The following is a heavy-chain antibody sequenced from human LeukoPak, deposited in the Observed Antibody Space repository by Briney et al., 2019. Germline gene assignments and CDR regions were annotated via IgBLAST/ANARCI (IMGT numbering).Heavy chain of an antibody. J-gene: IGHJ6*04. V-gene: IGHV3-30*04. Sequence: PGGSLRLSCAASGFTFSNYFMHWVRQAPGKGLEWVADIASDGSHTFYVESVKGRFTISRDNSKNTLYLQMNSLRAEDTAVYFCARERQDTVIHSGAFDIWGKGTTVTVSS. CDR2: IASDGSHT. CDR3: ARERQDTVIHSGAFDI. CDR1: GFTFSNYF. D-gene: IGHD2-21*02.